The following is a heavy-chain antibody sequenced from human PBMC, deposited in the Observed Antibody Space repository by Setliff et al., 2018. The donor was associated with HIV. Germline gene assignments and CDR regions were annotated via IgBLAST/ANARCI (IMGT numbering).Heavy chain of an antibody. CDR1: GDSIRSQF. Sequence: SETLSLTSNLSGDSIRSQFWTWNRPTPGKGLVWIASIETTGTVNYSPSLTSRVSISSAPSRSKFSLTLRSVTAADTAVYYCARVPSAGVRVRPDLYHWFDPWGQGTLVTVSS. D-gene: IGHD3-3*01. V-gene: IGHV4-4*08. CDR3: ARVPSAGVRVRPDLYHWFDP. CDR2: IETTGTV. J-gene: IGHJ5*02.